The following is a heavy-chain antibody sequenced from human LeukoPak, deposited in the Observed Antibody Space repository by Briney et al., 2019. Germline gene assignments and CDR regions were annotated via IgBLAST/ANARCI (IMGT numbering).Heavy chain of an antibody. J-gene: IGHJ4*02. D-gene: IGHD3-3*01. CDR1: GFTFSSYA. CDR3: AKALGGSPFDY. V-gene: IGHV3-23*01. CDR2: ISVSGGST. Sequence: PGGSLRLSCAAPGFTFSSYAMSWVRQAPGKGLEWVSGISVSGGSTYYADSVKGRFTISRDNSKNTLYLQMNSLRAEDTALYYCAKALGGSPFDYWGQGTLVTVSS.